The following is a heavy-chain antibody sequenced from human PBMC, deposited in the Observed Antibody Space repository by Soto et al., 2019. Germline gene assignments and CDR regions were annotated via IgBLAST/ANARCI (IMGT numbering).Heavy chain of an antibody. CDR1: GFTVSSNY. J-gene: IGHJ4*02. CDR2: IYSGGST. Sequence: GGSLRLSSAASGFTVSSNYMSWVLQAPGKGLEWVSVIYSGGSTYYADSVKGRFTISRDNSKNTLYLQMNSLRAEDTAVYYCARDRYGFYYFDYWGQGTLVTVSS. CDR3: ARDRYGFYYFDY. D-gene: IGHD4-17*01. V-gene: IGHV3-66*01.